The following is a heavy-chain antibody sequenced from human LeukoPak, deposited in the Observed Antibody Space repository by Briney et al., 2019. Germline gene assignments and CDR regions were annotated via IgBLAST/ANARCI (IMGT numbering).Heavy chain of an antibody. D-gene: IGHD3-10*01. V-gene: IGHV3-21*01. CDR2: ISSSSSYM. CDR3: ARDRSFGELVVY. Sequence: KAGGSLRLSCAASGFTFSSYSMNWVRQAPGKGLEWVSSISSSSSYMYYADSVKGRFTISRDNAKNSLYLQMNSLRAEDTAVYYCARDRSFGELVVYWGQGTLVTVSS. J-gene: IGHJ4*02. CDR1: GFTFSSYS.